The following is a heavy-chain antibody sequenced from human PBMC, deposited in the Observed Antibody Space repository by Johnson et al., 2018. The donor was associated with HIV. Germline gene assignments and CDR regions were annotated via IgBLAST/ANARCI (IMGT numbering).Heavy chain of an antibody. CDR1: GFSFSNAW. Sequence: VQLVESGGGLVKPGGSLRVSCAASGFSFSNAWMSWVRQAPGKGLEWVGRIKSKTDGGTRDYAAPVKGRFTISRDDSKNTLYLQMNSLRAEDTAVYYCAKDGTIEYAFDIWGQGTMVTVSS. CDR3: AKDGTIEYAFDI. CDR2: IKSKTDGGTR. J-gene: IGHJ3*02. V-gene: IGHV3-15*01. D-gene: IGHD3-3*01.